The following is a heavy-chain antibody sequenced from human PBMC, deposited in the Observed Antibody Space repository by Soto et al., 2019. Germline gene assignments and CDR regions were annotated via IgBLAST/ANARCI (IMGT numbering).Heavy chain of an antibody. CDR2: IYYSGST. CDR1: GGSISSGHYY. D-gene: IGHD3-22*01. J-gene: IGHJ3*02. CDR3: ARALYYYDRSGPPHGAFDI. Sequence: QVQLQESGPGLVKPSQTLSLTCTVSGGSISSGHYYWSWIRQPPGKGLEWIGYIYYSGSTYYNPSLRSRVTISVATSKNPFSLKLSSVTAADTAVYYCARALYYYDRSGPPHGAFDIWGQGTMVTVSS. V-gene: IGHV4-30-4*01.